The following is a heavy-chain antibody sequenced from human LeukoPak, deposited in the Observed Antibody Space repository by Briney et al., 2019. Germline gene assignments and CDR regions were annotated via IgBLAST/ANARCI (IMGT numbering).Heavy chain of an antibody. Sequence: GESLRLSCAVFGFTFNIYDMYWVRQAPGKGLEWVAFIRYDGGNEYYADSVKGRFTISRDNSKNTLYLQMNSLRPEDTAVYYCTKLASVSTDYWGQGTLVTVSS. CDR2: IRYDGGNE. CDR3: TKLASVSTDY. D-gene: IGHD4-11*01. J-gene: IGHJ4*02. CDR1: GFTFNIYD. V-gene: IGHV3-30*02.